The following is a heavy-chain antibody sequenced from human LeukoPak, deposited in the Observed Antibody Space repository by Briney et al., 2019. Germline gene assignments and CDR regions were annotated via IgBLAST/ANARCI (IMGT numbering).Heavy chain of an antibody. CDR1: GFTFSTFA. V-gene: IGHV3-21*06. CDR2: ITGSGPYI. J-gene: IGHJ4*02. D-gene: IGHD3-16*01. CDR3: VRDVGAVRGEVYFDY. Sequence: GGSLRLSCAASGFTFSTFAMHWVRLSPGKGLEWVSSITGSGPYILYADSVKRRFTISRDNTKNLLYLEMNSLRAEDTAMYYCVRDVGAVRGEVYFDYWGQGTLVTVSS.